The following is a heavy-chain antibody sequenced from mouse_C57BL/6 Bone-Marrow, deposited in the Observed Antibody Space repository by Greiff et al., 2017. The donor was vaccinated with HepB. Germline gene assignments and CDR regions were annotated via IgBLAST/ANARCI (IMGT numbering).Heavy chain of an antibody. CDR3: ARLRYGSSPHWYFDV. CDR2: ISYSGST. CDR1: GYSITSDY. D-gene: IGHD1-1*01. J-gene: IGHJ1*03. Sequence: VQLKESGPGLAKPSQTLSLTCSVTGYSITSDYWNWIRKFPGNKLEYMGYISYSGSTYYNPSLKSRISITRDTSKNQYYLQLNSVTTEDTATYYCARLRYGSSPHWYFDVWGTGTTVTVSS. V-gene: IGHV3-8*01.